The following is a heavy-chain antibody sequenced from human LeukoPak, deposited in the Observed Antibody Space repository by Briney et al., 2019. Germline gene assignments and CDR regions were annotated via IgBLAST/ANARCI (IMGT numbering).Heavy chain of an antibody. V-gene: IGHV3-33*01. CDR1: GFTFSSYV. Sequence: GGSLRLSCAASGFTFSSYVMHWVRQAPGKGLEWVAVTWYDGTNKYFADSVRGRFSISRDNSKNTLYLQMNSLRAEDTAVYYCARGDRSSWFNFDYWGQGTLVTVSS. J-gene: IGHJ4*02. CDR3: ARGDRSSWFNFDY. D-gene: IGHD6-13*01. CDR2: TWYDGTNK.